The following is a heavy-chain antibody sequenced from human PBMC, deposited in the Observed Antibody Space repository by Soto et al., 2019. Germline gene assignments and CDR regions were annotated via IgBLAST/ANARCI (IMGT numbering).Heavy chain of an antibody. CDR1: GCSISSYY. CDR3: VRGAMIRGIIEPLDY. D-gene: IGHD3-10*01. J-gene: IGHJ4*02. CDR2: IYYSGIT. Sequence: SETLSLTCTVSGCSISSYYWSWIRQPPGKGLEWIGEIYYSGITNYNPSLESRVTLSVDTSKKQFSLKLISVIAADTAVYYCVRGAMIRGIIEPLDYWGQGTLVTVSS. V-gene: IGHV4-59*12.